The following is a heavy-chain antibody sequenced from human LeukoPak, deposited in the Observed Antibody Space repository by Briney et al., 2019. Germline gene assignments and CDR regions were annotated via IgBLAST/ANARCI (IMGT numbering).Heavy chain of an antibody. V-gene: IGHV3-33*01. CDR3: VRDPSNSGWTFDY. Sequence: GGSLRLSCAASGFTFSTYAMHWVRQAPSKGLEWVAMIWYNGKNKHYADSVKGRFTISRDNSKNTLDLQMNSLRADDTAVYYCVRDPSNSGWTFDYWGQGTLVTVSS. D-gene: IGHD6-19*01. J-gene: IGHJ4*02. CDR2: IWYNGKNK. CDR1: GFTFSTYA.